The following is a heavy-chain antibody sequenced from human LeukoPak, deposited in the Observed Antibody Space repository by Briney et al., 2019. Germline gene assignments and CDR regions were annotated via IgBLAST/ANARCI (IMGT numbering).Heavy chain of an antibody. CDR2: ISYDGSNK. D-gene: IGHD6-19*01. CDR1: GFTFSSYG. CDR3: AKASSGWSLMGY. J-gene: IGHJ4*02. Sequence: GRSLRLSCAASGFTFSSYGMQWVRQAPGKGLVWVAVISYDGSNKYYADSVKGRFTISRDNSKNTLYLQMNSLRAEDTVVYYCAKASSGWSLMGYWGQGTLVTVFS. V-gene: IGHV3-30*18.